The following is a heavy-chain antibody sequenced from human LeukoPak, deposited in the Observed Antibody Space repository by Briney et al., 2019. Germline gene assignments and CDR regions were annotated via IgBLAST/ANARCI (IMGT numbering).Heavy chain of an antibody. D-gene: IGHD3-22*01. CDR3: TTPGRYDSSGLGFDY. V-gene: IGHV3-15*01. J-gene: IGHJ4*02. CDR1: GFTFSNAW. CDR2: IKSKTDGGTT. Sequence: GGSLRLSCAASGFTFSNAWMSWVRQAPGKGLEWVGRIKSKTDGGTTDYAAPVKGRFTISRDDSKNTLYLQMNSLKTEDAAVYYCTTPGRYDSSGLGFDYWGQGTLVTVSS.